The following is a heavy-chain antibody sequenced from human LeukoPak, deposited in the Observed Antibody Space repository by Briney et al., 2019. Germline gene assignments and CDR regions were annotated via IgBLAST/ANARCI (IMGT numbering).Heavy chain of an antibody. CDR1: GGSISNSY. CDR2: IYTSGIT. J-gene: IGHJ6*03. D-gene: IGHD1-20*01. V-gene: IGHV4-4*07. CDR3: ARVMTGATFGSAYYYYMDV. Sequence: SETLSLTCTVSGGSISNSYWSWIRQPAGKGLEWIGHIYTSGITNYNPSLKSRVTMSVDTSKKQFSLNLSSVTAADTALYYCARVMTGATFGSAYYYYMDVWGKGTTVTISS.